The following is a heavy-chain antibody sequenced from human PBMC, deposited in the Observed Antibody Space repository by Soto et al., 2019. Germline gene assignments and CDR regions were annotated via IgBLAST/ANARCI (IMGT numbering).Heavy chain of an antibody. CDR1: GFTFSSYS. J-gene: IGHJ3*02. CDR3: ARESALGELSYDAFDI. V-gene: IGHV3-21*01. Sequence: GGSLRLSCPASGFTFSSYSMNWVRQAPGKGLEWVSSISSSSSYIYYADSVKGRFTISRDNAKNSLYLQMNSLRAEDTAVYYCARESALGELSYDAFDIWGQGTMVTVSS. CDR2: ISSSSSYI. D-gene: IGHD3-16*02.